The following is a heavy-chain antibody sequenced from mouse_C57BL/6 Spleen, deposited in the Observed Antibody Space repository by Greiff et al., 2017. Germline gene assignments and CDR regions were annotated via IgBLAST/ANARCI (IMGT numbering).Heavy chain of an antibody. D-gene: IGHD2-4*01. J-gene: IGHJ2*01. V-gene: IGHV1-56*01. CDR3: ARRRDYDYFDY. Sequence: QVHVKQSGPELVRPAPSVKITCKVHGYTFTSHWMQWVRQRPGQGLEGIGEIFPGSGSTYYNEKFKGKATLTVDTSSSTAYMQLSSLTSEDSAVYFCARRRDYDYFDYWGHCTTLTVS. CDR1: GYTFTSHW. CDR2: IFPGSGST.